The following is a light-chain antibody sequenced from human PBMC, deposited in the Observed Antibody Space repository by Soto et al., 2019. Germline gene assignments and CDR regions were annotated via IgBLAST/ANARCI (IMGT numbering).Light chain of an antibody. CDR1: QSVSNNY. CDR2: GAS. Sequence: EIVLTQSPGTLSLSPGERATLSCRASQSVSNNYLAWYQQKPGQAPRLLIYGASIRASGIPDNFSGSGSGTDFTLKISRVEAEDVGVYYCMQALQTPQTFGQGTKVDIK. J-gene: IGKJ1*01. V-gene: IGKV3-20*01. CDR3: MQALQTPQT.